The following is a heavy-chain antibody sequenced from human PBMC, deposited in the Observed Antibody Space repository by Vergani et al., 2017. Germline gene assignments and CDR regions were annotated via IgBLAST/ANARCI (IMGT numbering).Heavy chain of an antibody. J-gene: IGHJ1*01. CDR2: ISYDGTQK. Sequence: QVHLVESGGGVVQPGRSLRLSCVVSGFTSSYYGMHWVRQAPGKGLEWVAVISYDGTQKYYADSVKGRFTISRDNSKSTLYLQMNSLKTEDTAVYYCATKSCGTPGCQKWYFREWGQGTLVTVSS. D-gene: IGHD1-1*01. V-gene: IGHV3-30*03. CDR3: ATKSCGTPGCQKWYFRE. CDR1: GFTSSYYG.